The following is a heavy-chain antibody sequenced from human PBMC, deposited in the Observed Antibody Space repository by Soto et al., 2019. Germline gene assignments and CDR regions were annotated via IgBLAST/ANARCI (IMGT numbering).Heavy chain of an antibody. J-gene: IGHJ4*02. D-gene: IGHD6-13*01. CDR2: VYRTGST. CDR3: ARARATIAAAAIFDC. V-gene: IGHV4-4*02. Sequence: NPAETLSLTCAVSGGSISTSNWWSWVRQPPGKGLEWIGEVYRTGSTNYNPSLESRLTISVDKSKNQFSLKLTSVTAADTAVYYCARARATIAAAAIFDCWGQGTLVTVSS. CDR1: GGSISTSNW.